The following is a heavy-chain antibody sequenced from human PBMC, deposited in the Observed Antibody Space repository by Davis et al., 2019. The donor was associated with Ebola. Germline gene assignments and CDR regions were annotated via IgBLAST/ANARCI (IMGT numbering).Heavy chain of an antibody. CDR1: GFTFSSYA. D-gene: IGHD6-19*01. CDR2: ISYDGSNK. V-gene: IGHV3-30*04. CDR3: AKVPRPSAGWVDAFDI. J-gene: IGHJ3*02. Sequence: PGGSLRLSCAASGFTFSSYAMHWVRQAPGKGLEWVAVISYDGSNKYYADSVKGRFTISRDNSKNTLYLQMNSLRAEDTAVYYCAKVPRPSAGWVDAFDIWGQGTMVTVSS.